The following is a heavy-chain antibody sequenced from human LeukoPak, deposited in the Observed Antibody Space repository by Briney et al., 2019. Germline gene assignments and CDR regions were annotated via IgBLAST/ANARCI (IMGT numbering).Heavy chain of an antibody. Sequence: GGSLRLSCAASGFTFSSYWMHWVRQAPGKGLVWVSRINTDGSSTSYADSVKGRFTISRDNAKNTLYLQMNSLRAEDTAVYYCARDRLGGYYYYYMDVWGKGTTVTVSS. D-gene: IGHD7-27*01. CDR1: GFTFSSYW. V-gene: IGHV3-74*01. CDR2: INTDGSST. CDR3: ARDRLGGYYYYYMDV. J-gene: IGHJ6*03.